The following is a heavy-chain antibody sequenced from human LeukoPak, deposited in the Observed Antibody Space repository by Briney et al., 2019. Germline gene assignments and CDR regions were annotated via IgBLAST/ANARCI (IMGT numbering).Heavy chain of an antibody. J-gene: IGHJ4*02. CDR1: GGSISRYY. D-gene: IGHD1-26*01. CDR3: ARGWASGSYYNY. CDR2: IYYSGST. V-gene: IGHV4-59*01. Sequence: PSETLSLTCTVSGGSISRYYWIWIRQPPGKGLECIGYIYYSGSTNYNPSLKSRVTISVDTSKNQFSLKLSSVTAADTAVYYCARGWASGSYYNYWGQGTLVTVSS.